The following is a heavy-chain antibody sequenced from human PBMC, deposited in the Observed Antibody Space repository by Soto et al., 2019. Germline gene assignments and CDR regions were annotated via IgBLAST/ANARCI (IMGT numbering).Heavy chain of an antibody. CDR2: LYYSGTT. J-gene: IGHJ4*02. D-gene: IGHD3-10*01. V-gene: IGHV4-30-4*01. CDR1: GGSISSGDYY. CDR3: AGRPGFGELSSFDY. Sequence: QVQLQESGPGLVKPSQTLSLTCTVSGGSISSGDYYWSWIRQPPGKGQEWIGYLYYSGTTYYNPSLTSRVTISVVTSKIQSSLKLSSVTAADTAVYYCAGRPGFGELSSFDYWGQGTLVTVSS.